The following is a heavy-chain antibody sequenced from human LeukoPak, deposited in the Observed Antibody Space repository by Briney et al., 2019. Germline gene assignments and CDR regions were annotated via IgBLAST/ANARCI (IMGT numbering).Heavy chain of an antibody. D-gene: IGHD3-10*01. CDR2: IYYSGST. Sequence: SVTLSLTCTVSGGSISSYYWSWIRQPPGKGLEWIRYIYYSGSTNYNPSLKSRVTISVDTSKNQFSLKLSSVTAADTAVYYCARAPMVRGVITKSYYFDYWGQGTLVTVSS. V-gene: IGHV4-59*01. CDR3: ARAPMVRGVITKSYYFDY. J-gene: IGHJ4*02. CDR1: GGSISSYY.